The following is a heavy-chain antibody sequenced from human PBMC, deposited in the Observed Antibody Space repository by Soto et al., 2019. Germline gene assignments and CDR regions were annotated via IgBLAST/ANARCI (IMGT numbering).Heavy chain of an antibody. Sequence: SGPTLVNPTPPLTLTCTFSGFSLTTGGKCVGWVRQPPGKAPEWLALINWGDDKYYTTSLKTRLTIARDTSKNQVVLTVTNMDPVDTATYYCVRTAYSSGWYGYLGMDVWGQGTTVTVTS. CDR1: GFSLTTGGKC. CDR3: VRTAYSSGWYGYLGMDV. D-gene: IGHD6-19*01. CDR2: INWGDDK. J-gene: IGHJ6*02. V-gene: IGHV2-70*20.